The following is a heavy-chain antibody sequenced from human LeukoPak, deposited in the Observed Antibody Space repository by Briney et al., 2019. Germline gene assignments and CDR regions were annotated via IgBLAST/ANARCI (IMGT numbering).Heavy chain of an antibody. Sequence: GESLKISCKGSGYSFTSYWIGWVRQMPGKGLERMGRIDPSDSYTNYSPSFQGHVTISADKSISTAYLQWSSLKASDTAMYYCARLDDSSGYYPEYFQHWGQGTLVTVSS. CDR2: IDPSDSYT. CDR1: GYSFTSYW. CDR3: ARLDDSSGYYPEYFQH. J-gene: IGHJ1*01. V-gene: IGHV5-10-1*01. D-gene: IGHD3-22*01.